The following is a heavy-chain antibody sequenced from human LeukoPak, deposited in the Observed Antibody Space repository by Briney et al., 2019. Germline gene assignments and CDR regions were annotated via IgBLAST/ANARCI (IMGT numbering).Heavy chain of an antibody. J-gene: IGHJ5*02. CDR2: IYYSGYT. CDR1: GFTFSSYA. CDR3: ASSKTNGDSSGWYAWFDP. D-gene: IGHD6-19*01. V-gene: IGHV4-59*01. Sequence: GSLRLSCAASGFTFSSYAMSWVRQAPGKGLEWIGYIYYSGYTNYNPSLKSRVTISVDTSKNQFSLKLSSVTAADTAVYYCASSKTNGDSSGWYAWFDPWGQGTLVTVSS.